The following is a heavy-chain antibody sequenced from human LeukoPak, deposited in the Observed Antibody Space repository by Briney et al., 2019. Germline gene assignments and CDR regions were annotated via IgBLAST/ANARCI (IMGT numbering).Heavy chain of an antibody. CDR3: ARSPVRHKIVATRKRNYYYGMDV. D-gene: IGHD5-12*01. Sequence: GASVKVSCKASGYTFTSYDINWVRQATGQGLEWMGWMNPNSGNTGHAQKFQGRVTMTRNTSISTAYMELSSLRSEDTAVYYCARSPVRHKIVATRKRNYYYGMDVWGQGTTVTVSS. J-gene: IGHJ6*02. V-gene: IGHV1-8*01. CDR1: GYTFTSYD. CDR2: MNPNSGNT.